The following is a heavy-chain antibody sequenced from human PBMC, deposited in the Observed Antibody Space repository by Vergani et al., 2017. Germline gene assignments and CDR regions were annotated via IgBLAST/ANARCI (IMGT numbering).Heavy chain of an antibody. CDR3: AKQIYEFWNGYSYYYHYYMDV. Sequence: QVLLQESGPGLVKPSETLSLTCTVSGGSVDSRKHYWGWIRQPPGKGLEWIGTVSYSGATDYTPSLKNRVKVSLNTSENQFSLQMSSVTAADTAVYYCAKQIYEFWNGYSYYYHYYMDVWGKGTTVTVSS. D-gene: IGHD3/OR15-3a*01. CDR1: GGSVDSRKHY. CDR2: VSYSGAT. V-gene: IGHV4-39*01. J-gene: IGHJ6*03.